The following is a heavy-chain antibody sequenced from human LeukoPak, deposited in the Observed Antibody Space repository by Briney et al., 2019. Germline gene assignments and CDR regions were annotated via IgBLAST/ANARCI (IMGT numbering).Heavy chain of an antibody. V-gene: IGHV4-38-2*02. CDR3: ARHAGYGDYNSFDY. J-gene: IGHJ4*02. CDR2: IYHTGST. CDR1: GYSISSGYY. D-gene: IGHD4-17*01. Sequence: SETLSLTCTVSGYSISSGYYWGWIRQPPGKGLEWIGVIYHTGSTYYNPSLKTRVTISIDTSKNQFSLRLNSVTAADTAVYYCARHAGYGDYNSFDYWGQGTLVTVSS.